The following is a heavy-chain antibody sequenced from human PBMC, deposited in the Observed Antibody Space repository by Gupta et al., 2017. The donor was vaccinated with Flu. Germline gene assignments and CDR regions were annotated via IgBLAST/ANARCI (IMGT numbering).Heavy chain of an antibody. CDR1: GFSLSTSGMC. J-gene: IGHJ4*02. V-gene: IGHV2-70*01. CDR3: GRTIYGEYYFDY. D-gene: IGHD4-17*01. CDR2: IDWDDDK. Sequence: QVTLRESGPALVKPTQTLTLTCTFSGFSLSTSGMCVSWIRQPPGKALEWLALIDWDDDKYYSTSLKTRITISKDTSKKQVVLTMTNMEPVDTATYYCGRTIYGEYYFDYWGQGTLVTVSS.